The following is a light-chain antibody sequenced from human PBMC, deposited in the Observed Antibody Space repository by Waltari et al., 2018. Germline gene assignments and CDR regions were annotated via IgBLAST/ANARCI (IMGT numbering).Light chain of an antibody. CDR2: GAS. CDR3: QNHERLPAT. CDR1: RSIGRY. J-gene: IGKJ1*01. Sequence: SCRTSRSIGRYVAWYQQKPDQAPRLLIYGASSRATGIPDRFSGSGSGTDFSLTISRLEPEDFAVYYCQNHERLPATFGQWTKVEIK. V-gene: IGKV3-20*01.